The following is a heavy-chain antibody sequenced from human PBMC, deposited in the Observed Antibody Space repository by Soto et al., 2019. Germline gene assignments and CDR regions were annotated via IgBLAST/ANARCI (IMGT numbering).Heavy chain of an antibody. CDR1: GYSFTSYW. Sequence: ESLKISCKGSGYSFTSYWIGWVRQMPGKGLEWMGIIYPGDSDTRYSPSFQGQVTISADKSISTAYLQWSSLKASDTAMYYCARRPYYDSSGYVYYFDYWGQGTLVTVSS. CDR3: ARRPYYDSSGYVYYFDY. D-gene: IGHD3-22*01. V-gene: IGHV5-51*01. CDR2: IYPGDSDT. J-gene: IGHJ4*02.